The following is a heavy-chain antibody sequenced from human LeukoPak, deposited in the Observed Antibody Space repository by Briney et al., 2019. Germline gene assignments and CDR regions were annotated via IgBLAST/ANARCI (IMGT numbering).Heavy chain of an antibody. CDR2: LSSSGSTI. CDR3: ARVAYSGSYIDY. CDR1: GFTFSSYE. Sequence: GGSLRLSCAASGFTFSSYEMNWVRQAPGKGLEWVSYLSSSGSTIYYADSVKGRFTISRDNAKNSLYLQMNSLRAEDTAIYYCARVAYSGSYIDYWGQGTLVTVSS. V-gene: IGHV3-48*03. D-gene: IGHD1-26*01. J-gene: IGHJ4*02.